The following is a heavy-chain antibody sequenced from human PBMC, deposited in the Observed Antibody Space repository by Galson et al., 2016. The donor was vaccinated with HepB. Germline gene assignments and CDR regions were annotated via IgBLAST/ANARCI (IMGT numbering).Heavy chain of an antibody. D-gene: IGHD3-9*01. CDR3: AKNDILAGYSAFDY. Sequence: LRLSCAASGFTFSSYGMHWVRQAPGKGLEWVAVIWYDGSNEYYADSVKGRFTISRDNSKNTLFLQMNSLRAEDTAVYYCAKNDILAGYSAFDYWGQGTLVTVSS. CDR1: GFTFSSYG. CDR2: IWYDGSNE. J-gene: IGHJ4*02. V-gene: IGHV3-33*06.